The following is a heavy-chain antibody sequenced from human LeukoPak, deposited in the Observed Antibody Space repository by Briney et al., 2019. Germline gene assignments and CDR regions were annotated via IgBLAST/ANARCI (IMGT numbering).Heavy chain of an antibody. CDR1: GFTFTNYA. Sequence: GGSLRLSCAASGFTFTNYAMSWVRQAPGKGLEWVSGTGASGVTTHYADSVRGRFSLSRDNSKNTLYLQLSSLRAEDTAVYYCASAYYDFWSGSQYYFDYWGQGTLVTVSS. J-gene: IGHJ4*02. CDR2: TGASGVTT. D-gene: IGHD3-3*01. CDR3: ASAYYDFWSGSQYYFDY. V-gene: IGHV3-23*01.